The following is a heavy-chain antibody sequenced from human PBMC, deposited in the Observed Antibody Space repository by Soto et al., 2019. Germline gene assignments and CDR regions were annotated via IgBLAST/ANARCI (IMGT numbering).Heavy chain of an antibody. Sequence: PGGSLRLSCAASGFTFCTNTMSWVRQAPGKGLEWVSVINSGGSTYYADSVKGRFTISRDNSKNTLYLQMNSLRAEDTAVYYCARMYYTLAFDIWGQGTMVTVSS. CDR2: INSGGST. CDR3: ARMYYTLAFDI. V-gene: IGHV3-66*01. CDR1: GFTFCTNT. J-gene: IGHJ3*02. D-gene: IGHD2-8*01.